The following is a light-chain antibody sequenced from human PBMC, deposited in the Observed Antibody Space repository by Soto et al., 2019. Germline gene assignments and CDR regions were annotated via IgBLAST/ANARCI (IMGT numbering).Light chain of an antibody. CDR1: QSVLYSSDNENY. V-gene: IGKV4-1*01. CDR2: WAS. Sequence: DIVMTQSPDSLAVSLGERATINCKSSQSVLYSSDNENYLAWYQHKPGQPPKLLIYWASTRESGVPDRFSGSGSGTDFPLTISSLQAEDVAVYYCQQYYSIPYTFGQGTKLEIK. CDR3: QQYYSIPYT. J-gene: IGKJ2*01.